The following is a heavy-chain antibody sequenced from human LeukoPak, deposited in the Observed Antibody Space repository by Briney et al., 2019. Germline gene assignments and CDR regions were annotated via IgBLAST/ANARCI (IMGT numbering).Heavy chain of an antibody. V-gene: IGHV4-30-2*01. J-gene: IGHJ5*02. Sequence: SETLSLTCAVSGGSISSGGYSWSWIRQPPGKGLEWIGYIYHSGSTYYNPSLKSRVTISVDRSKNQFSLKLSSVTAADTAVYYCAREGQLSGFDPWGQGTLVTVSS. CDR2: IYHSGST. D-gene: IGHD1-1*01. CDR3: AREGQLSGFDP. CDR1: GGSISSGGYS.